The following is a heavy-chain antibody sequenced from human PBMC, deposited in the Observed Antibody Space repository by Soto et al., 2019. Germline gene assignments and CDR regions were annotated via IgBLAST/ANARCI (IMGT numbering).Heavy chain of an antibody. CDR3: ARDVGAWELTGFDP. CDR2: IYYSGST. J-gene: IGHJ5*02. D-gene: IGHD1-26*01. CDR1: GGSISSYY. V-gene: IGHV4-59*01. Sequence: SETLSLTCTVSGGSISSYYWSWIRQPPGKGLEWIGYIYYSGSTNYNPSLKSRVTVSVDTSKNQFSLKLSSVTAADTAVYYCARDVGAWELTGFDPWGQGTLVTVSS.